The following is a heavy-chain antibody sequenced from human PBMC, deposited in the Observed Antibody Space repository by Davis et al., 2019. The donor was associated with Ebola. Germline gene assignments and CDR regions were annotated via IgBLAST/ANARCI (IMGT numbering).Heavy chain of an antibody. J-gene: IGHJ4*02. V-gene: IGHV3-23*01. D-gene: IGHD6-6*01. CDR3: AKSVSSSSGMGFYYFDY. Sequence: GESLKISCAASGFTFSSYAMSWVRQAPGKGLEWVSAISGSGGSTYYADSVKGRFTISRDNSKNTLYLQMNSLRAEDTAVYYCAKSVSSSSGMGFYYFDYWGQGTLVTVSS. CDR2: ISGSGGST. CDR1: GFTFSSYA.